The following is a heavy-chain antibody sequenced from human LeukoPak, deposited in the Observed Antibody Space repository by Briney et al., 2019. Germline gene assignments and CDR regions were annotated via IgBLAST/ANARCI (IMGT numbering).Heavy chain of an antibody. CDR3: ARLREIPVFGVVTKSTSYFDY. J-gene: IGHJ4*02. CDR2: IKTDGSIA. V-gene: IGHV3-74*01. D-gene: IGHD3-3*01. CDR1: GFSFSFYW. Sequence: GGSLRLSCAASGFSFSFYWMHWVRQAPGKGPVWVSRIKTDGSIADYADSVKGRFTISRDNAKNSLYLQMNSLRAEDTAVYYCARLREIPVFGVVTKSTSYFDYWGQGTLVTVSS.